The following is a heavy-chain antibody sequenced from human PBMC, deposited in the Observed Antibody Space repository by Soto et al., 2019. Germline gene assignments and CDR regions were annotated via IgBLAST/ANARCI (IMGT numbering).Heavy chain of an antibody. CDR1: GYTFPNYG. D-gene: IGHD3-10*01. V-gene: IGHV1-18*01. J-gene: IGHJ3*02. CDR2: ISPYNGNT. Sequence: ASVKGSCKASGYTFPNYGISWVRQAPGQGLEWMGWISPYNGNTKYTQKFQGRVTMTTDTSTSTAYMELRSLRSDDTAVFYCARVYGSGSYIAFDIWGQGTMVTVSS. CDR3: ARVYGSGSYIAFDI.